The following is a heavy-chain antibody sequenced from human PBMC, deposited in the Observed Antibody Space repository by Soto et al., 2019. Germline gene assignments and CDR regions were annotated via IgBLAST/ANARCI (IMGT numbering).Heavy chain of an antibody. CDR2: ISSSSSYI. Sequence: EVQLVESGGGLVKPGGSLKLSCAASGFTFSSYSMTWVRQAPGKGLEWVSSISSSSSYIYYADSLKGRFTISRDNAKNSLSLQMNSLRVEDTAVYYCARAESTGTTLLDYWGQGTLVTVSS. CDR1: GFTFSSYS. D-gene: IGHD1-1*01. V-gene: IGHV3-21*01. CDR3: ARAESTGTTLLDY. J-gene: IGHJ4*02.